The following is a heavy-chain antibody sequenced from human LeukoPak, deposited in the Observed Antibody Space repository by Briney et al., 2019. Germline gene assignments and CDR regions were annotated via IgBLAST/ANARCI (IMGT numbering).Heavy chain of an antibody. D-gene: IGHD3-10*01. V-gene: IGHV1-24*01. CDR3: ATGVTMVRGLINDY. Sequence: ASVKVSCKVSGYTLTELSMHWVRQAPGKGLEWMGGFDPEDGETIYAQKFQGRVTMTEDTSTDTAYMELSSLRSEDTAVYYCATGVTMVRGLINDYWGQGTLVTVSS. CDR1: GYTLTELS. J-gene: IGHJ4*02. CDR2: FDPEDGET.